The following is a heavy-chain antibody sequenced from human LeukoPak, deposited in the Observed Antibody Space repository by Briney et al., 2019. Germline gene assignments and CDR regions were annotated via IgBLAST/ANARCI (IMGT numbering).Heavy chain of an antibody. CDR3: ARITYDFWGGYYMPDDP. D-gene: IGHD3-3*01. Sequence: GASVKVPCXASGYTFTNYGISWVRQAPGQGLEWMGWISIYNGNTDYAQKLRGRVTMTTDTSTSTAYMELRSLRSDDTAVYYCARITYDFWGGYYMPDDPWGQGTLVTVSS. J-gene: IGHJ5*02. V-gene: IGHV1-18*01. CDR1: GYTFTNYG. CDR2: ISIYNGNT.